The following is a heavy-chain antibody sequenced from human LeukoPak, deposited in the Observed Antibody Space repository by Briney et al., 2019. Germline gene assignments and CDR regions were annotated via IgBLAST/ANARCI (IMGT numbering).Heavy chain of an antibody. V-gene: IGHV3-53*05. CDR2: IYTGGGT. D-gene: IGHD1-26*01. CDR3: AKDFQGIVGATQIDF. Sequence: GGSLRLSCAVSGFTVSSNHMSWVRQAPGKGLEWVAVIYTGGGTYYADSVKGRFTISRDNSKNSLYLQMNSLRTEDTAFYYCAKDFQGIVGATQIDFWGQGTLVTVSS. J-gene: IGHJ4*02. CDR1: GFTVSSNH.